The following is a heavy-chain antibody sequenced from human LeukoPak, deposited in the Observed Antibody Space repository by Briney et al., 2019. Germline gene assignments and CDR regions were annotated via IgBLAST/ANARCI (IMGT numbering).Heavy chain of an antibody. D-gene: IGHD2-2*01. V-gene: IGHV1-69*04. CDR1: GGTFSSYA. CDR3: ASGSTSPPYYFDY. CDR2: IIPILGIA. Sequence: ASVKVSCKASGGTFSSYAISWLRQAPGQGLEWMGRIIPILGIANYAQKFQGRVTITADKSTSTAYMELSSLRSEDTAVYYCASGSTSPPYYFDYWGQGTLVTVSS. J-gene: IGHJ4*02.